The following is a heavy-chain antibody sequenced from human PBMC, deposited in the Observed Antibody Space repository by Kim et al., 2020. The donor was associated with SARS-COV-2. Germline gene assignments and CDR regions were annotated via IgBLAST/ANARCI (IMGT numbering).Heavy chain of an antibody. CDR1: GFTFSSYT. Sequence: GGSLRLSCAASGFTFSSYTMSWVRQAPGKGLEWVSGIYVGGATYYADPGKGRFTISRDNYKNTVFLQLNSLRARDTAVYYCAPGPSIVAAAPTDYWGQGTLVTVSS. CDR3: APGPSIVAAAPTDY. D-gene: IGHD6-13*01. CDR2: IYVGGAT. J-gene: IGHJ4*02. V-gene: IGHV3-23*01.